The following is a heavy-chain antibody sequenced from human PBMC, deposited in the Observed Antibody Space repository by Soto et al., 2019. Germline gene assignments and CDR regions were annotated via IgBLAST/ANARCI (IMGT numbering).Heavy chain of an antibody. CDR3: ARGEGSSSWYVGGYYYYGMDV. V-gene: IGHV1-18*01. CDR1: GYTFTSYG. CDR2: ISAYNGNT. J-gene: IGHJ6*02. D-gene: IGHD6-13*01. Sequence: ASVKVSCKASGYTFTSYGISWVRQAPGQGPEWMGWISAYNGNTNYAQKLQGRVTMTTDTSTSTAYMELRSLRSDDTAVYYCARGEGSSSWYVGGYYYYGMDVWGQGTTVTVSS.